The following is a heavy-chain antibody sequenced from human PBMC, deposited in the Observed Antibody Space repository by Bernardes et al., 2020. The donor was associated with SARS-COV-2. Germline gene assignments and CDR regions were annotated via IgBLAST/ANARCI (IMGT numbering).Heavy chain of an antibody. CDR2: LDFDGSIT. CDR3: ARADCTSTTCHRGAFDI. J-gene: IGHJ3*02. D-gene: IGHD2-2*01. Sequence: GGSLRLSCAASGFTFSNYWMHWVRQAPGKGLVWVSRLDFDGSITTYADSVKGRFIISRDNAKNILYLQMNSLRDEDTAIYYCARADCTSTTCHRGAFDIWGQGSMVTVSS. V-gene: IGHV3-74*03. CDR1: GFTFSNYW.